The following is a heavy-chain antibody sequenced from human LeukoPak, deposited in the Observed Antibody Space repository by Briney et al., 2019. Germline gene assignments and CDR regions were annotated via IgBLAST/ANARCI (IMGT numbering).Heavy chain of an antibody. CDR2: IKQDGSEK. V-gene: IGHV3-7*01. Sequence: GGSLRLSCAASGFTFSGYWMSWVRQAPGTGLEWVANIKQDGSEKYYVDSVKGRFTISRDNAKNSLHLQMNSLRAEDTAVYYCARDNSSSWNEWYYYYYYMDVWGKGTTVTVSS. CDR3: ARDNSSSWNEWYYYYYYMDV. CDR1: GFTFSGYW. J-gene: IGHJ6*03. D-gene: IGHD6-13*01.